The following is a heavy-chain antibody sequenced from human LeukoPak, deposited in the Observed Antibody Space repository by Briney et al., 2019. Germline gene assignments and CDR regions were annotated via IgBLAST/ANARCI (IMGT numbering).Heavy chain of an antibody. V-gene: IGHV1-2*02. D-gene: IGHD6-6*01. CDR3: ARDRAYSSSSVRFDP. J-gene: IGHJ5*02. Sequence: ASVKVSCKASGYTFTGYYMHWVRQAPGQGLEWMGWINPNSGGTNYAQKFQGRVTMTRDTSISTAYMELSRLRSDDTAVYYCARDRAYSSSSVRFDPWGQRTLVTVSS. CDR2: INPNSGGT. CDR1: GYTFTGYY.